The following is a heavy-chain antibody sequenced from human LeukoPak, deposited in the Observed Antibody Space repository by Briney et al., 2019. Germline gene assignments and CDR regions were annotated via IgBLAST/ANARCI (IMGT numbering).Heavy chain of an antibody. V-gene: IGHV3-23*01. CDR1: GFTFSSYA. Sequence: GGSLRLSCAASGFTFSSYAMSWVRQAPGKGLEWVSAISGSGGSTYYADSVKGRFTISRDNSKNTLYLQMNSLRAEDTAVYYCAKVVYASSGYFLKHFDYWGQGTLVTVSS. J-gene: IGHJ4*02. D-gene: IGHD3-22*01. CDR2: ISGSGGST. CDR3: AKVVYASSGYFLKHFDY.